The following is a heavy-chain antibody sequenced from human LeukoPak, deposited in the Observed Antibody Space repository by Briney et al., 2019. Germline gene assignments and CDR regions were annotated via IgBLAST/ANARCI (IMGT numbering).Heavy chain of an antibody. J-gene: IGHJ4*02. CDR3: ARDYFGTLPLDY. Sequence: GGSLRLSCAASGFTFSSYAMSWVRQAPGKGLEWVSAISGSGGSTYYADSVKGRFTISRDNAKNSRYLQMNSLRAEDTAVYYCARDYFGTLPLDYWGQGTLVTVSS. D-gene: IGHD3-10*01. V-gene: IGHV3-23*01. CDR2: ISGSGGST. CDR1: GFTFSSYA.